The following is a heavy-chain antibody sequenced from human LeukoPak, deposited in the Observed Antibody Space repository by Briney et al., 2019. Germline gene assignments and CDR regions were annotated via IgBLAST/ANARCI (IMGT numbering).Heavy chain of an antibody. CDR3: ARDRSHYDSSGYYYWYFDL. CDR2: IYHSGST. CDR1: GGSISSSNW. J-gene: IGHJ2*01. Sequence: SGTLSLTCAVSGGSISSSNWWSWVRQPPGKGLEWIGEIYHSGSTNYNPSLKSRVTISVDKSKNQFSLKLSSVTAADTAVYYCARDRSHYDSSGYYYWYFDLWGRGTLVTVSS. D-gene: IGHD3-22*01. V-gene: IGHV4-4*02.